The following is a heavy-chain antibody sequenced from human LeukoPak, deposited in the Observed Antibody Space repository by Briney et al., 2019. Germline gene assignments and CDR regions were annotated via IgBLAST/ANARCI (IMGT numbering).Heavy chain of an antibody. D-gene: IGHD5-24*01. CDR2: ISSSGSTI. Sequence: GGSLRLSCAASGFTFSDYYMSWIRQAPGKGLEWVSYISSSGSTIYYADSMKDRFTISRDNAKNSLYLQMNSLRAEDTAVYYCATHDLKKAMAFDIWGQGTMVTVSS. J-gene: IGHJ3*02. CDR3: ATHDLKKAMAFDI. CDR1: GFTFSDYY. V-gene: IGHV3-11*01.